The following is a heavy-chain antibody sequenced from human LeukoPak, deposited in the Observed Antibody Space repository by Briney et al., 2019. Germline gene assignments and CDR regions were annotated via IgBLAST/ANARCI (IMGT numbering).Heavy chain of an antibody. J-gene: IGHJ4*02. Sequence: PSETLSLACAVYGGSFSGYYWSWIRQPPGKGLEWIGEINHSGSTNYNPSLKSRVTISVDTSKNQFSLKLSSVTAADTAVYYCARGQAAAGTEFDYWGQGTLVTVSS. V-gene: IGHV4-34*01. D-gene: IGHD6-13*01. CDR2: INHSGST. CDR1: GGSFSGYY. CDR3: ARGQAAAGTEFDY.